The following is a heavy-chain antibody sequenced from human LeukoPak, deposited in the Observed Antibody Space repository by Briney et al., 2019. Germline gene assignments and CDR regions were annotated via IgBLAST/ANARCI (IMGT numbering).Heavy chain of an antibody. D-gene: IGHD3-10*01. CDR2: INPNSGGT. CDR1: GYTFTGYY. CDR3: AREALWFGEGIQYYMDV. V-gene: IGHV1-2*02. Sequence: ASVKVSCKASGYTFTGYYMHWVRQAPGQGLEWMGWINPNSGGTNYAQKSQGRVTMTRDTSISTAYMELSRLRSDDTAVYYCAREALWFGEGIQYYMDVWGKGTTVTVSS. J-gene: IGHJ6*03.